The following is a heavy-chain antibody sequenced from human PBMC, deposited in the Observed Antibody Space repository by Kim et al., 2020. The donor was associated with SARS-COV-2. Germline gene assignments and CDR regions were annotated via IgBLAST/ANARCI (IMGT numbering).Heavy chain of an antibody. CDR2: ISSSSSYI. CDR3: ARDLRRYCSGGSCYPFDY. J-gene: IGHJ4*02. Sequence: GGSLRLSCAASGFTFSSYSMNWVRQAPGKGLEWVSSISSSSSYIYYADSVKGRFTISRDNAKNSLYLQMNSLRAEDTAVYYCARDLRRYCSGGSCYPFDYWGQGTLVTVSS. D-gene: IGHD2-15*01. V-gene: IGHV3-21*01. CDR1: GFTFSSYS.